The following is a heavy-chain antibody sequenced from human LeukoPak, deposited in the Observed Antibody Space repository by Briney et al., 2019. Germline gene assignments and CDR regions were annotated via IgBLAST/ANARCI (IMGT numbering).Heavy chain of an antibody. CDR1: GFTFSSYN. CDR2: ISSSSGTI. V-gene: IGHV3-48*01. CDR3: AKDLSDSSGFDY. Sequence: PGGSLRLSCAASGFTFSSYNMHWVRQAPGKGLEWVSYISSSSGTIHYADSVKGRFTISRDNSKNTLYLQMNSLRAEDTAVYYCAKDLSDSSGFDYWGQGTLVTVSS. D-gene: IGHD3-22*01. J-gene: IGHJ4*02.